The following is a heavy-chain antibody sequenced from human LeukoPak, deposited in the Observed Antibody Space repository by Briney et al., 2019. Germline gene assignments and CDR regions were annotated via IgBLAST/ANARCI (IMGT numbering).Heavy chain of an antibody. CDR2: ITSGGSTI. CDR3: ARIGRPAAFDI. Sequence: GGSLRLSCAASGFTFSDYYMSWIRQAPGKGLEWVSYITSGGSTIYYADSMKGRYTISRDNAKHSLLLQLDSLRAEDTAVYYCARIGRPAAFDIWGQGTLVIVSP. J-gene: IGHJ3*02. CDR1: GFTFSDYY. D-gene: IGHD6-6*01. V-gene: IGHV3-11*01.